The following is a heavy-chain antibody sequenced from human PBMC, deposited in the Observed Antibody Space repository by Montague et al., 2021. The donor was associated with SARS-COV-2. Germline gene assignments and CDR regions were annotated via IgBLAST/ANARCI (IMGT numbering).Heavy chain of an antibody. CDR2: IYYSGST. D-gene: IGHD3-9*01. CDR3: ATYYDILTGYYTDAFDI. J-gene: IGHJ3*02. CDR1: GGSISSSSYY. Sequence: SETLSLTCTVSGGSISSSSYYWVRIRQPPGKGLDWIGSIYYSGSTYYNPSLKSRVTISVDTSKNQFSLKLSSVTAADTAVYYCATYYDILTGYYTDAFDIWGQGTMVTVSS. V-gene: IGHV4-39*01.